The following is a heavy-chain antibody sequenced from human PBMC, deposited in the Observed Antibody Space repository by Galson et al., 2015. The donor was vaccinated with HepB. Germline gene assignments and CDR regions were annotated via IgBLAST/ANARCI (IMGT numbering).Heavy chain of an antibody. CDR1: GYTFTSYA. D-gene: IGHD6-13*01. CDR2: INAGNGNT. CDR3: ARVGRAAANDFDY. Sequence: SVKVSCKASGYTFTSYAMHWVRQAPGQRLEWMGWINAGNGNTKYSQKFQGRVTITRDTSASTAYMKLSSLRSEDTAVYYCARVGRAAANDFDYWGQGTLVTVSS. V-gene: IGHV1-3*01. J-gene: IGHJ4*02.